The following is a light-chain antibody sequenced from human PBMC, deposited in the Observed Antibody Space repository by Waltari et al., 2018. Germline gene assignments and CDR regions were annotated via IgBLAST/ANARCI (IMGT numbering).Light chain of an antibody. CDR3: QSAESSGSVV. Sequence: SFELTQPPSLSVSLGQTARITCSGDPLSKQHAQWHQQRPGLAPILVVYKESERPSGSAGRSSGSISGKTVTLTISGGQAEDEADYYCQSAESSGSVVFGGGTKMTVL. CDR2: KES. CDR1: PLSKQH. J-gene: IGLJ2*01. V-gene: IGLV3-25*03.